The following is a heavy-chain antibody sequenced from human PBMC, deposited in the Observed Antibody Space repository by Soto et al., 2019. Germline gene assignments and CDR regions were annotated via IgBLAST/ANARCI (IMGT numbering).Heavy chain of an antibody. CDR1: GLGVRNNY. J-gene: IGHJ6*02. Sequence: EVRLEESGGGLIQPGGSLRLSCTAYGLGVRNNYMSWVRQAPGMGLEWVSVIYNDGTTYYADSVKGRFTLSRDTSKHTLSLQMDSLRAEDTAVYYCVRPLPSGRNYGMDVWGQGTTVTVSS. CDR3: VRPLPSGRNYGMDV. V-gene: IGHV3-53*01. CDR2: IYNDGTT.